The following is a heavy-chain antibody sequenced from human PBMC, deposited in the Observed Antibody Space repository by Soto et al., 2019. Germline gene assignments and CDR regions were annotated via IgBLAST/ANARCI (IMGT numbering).Heavy chain of an antibody. CDR3: ARGPPGYSSGWSDY. V-gene: IGHV1-69*02. CDR1: GGTFSSYT. J-gene: IGHJ4*02. Sequence: SVKVSCKASGGTFSSYTISWVRQAPGQGLEWMGRIIPILGIANYAQKFQGRVTITADKSTSTAYMELSSLRSEDTAVYYCARGPPGYSSGWSDYWDQGTLVTVSS. CDR2: IIPILGIA. D-gene: IGHD6-19*01.